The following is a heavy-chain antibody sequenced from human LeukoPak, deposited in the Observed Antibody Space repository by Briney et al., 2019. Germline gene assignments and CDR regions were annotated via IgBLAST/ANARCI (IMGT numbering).Heavy chain of an antibody. J-gene: IGHJ4*02. CDR2: ISGSGGST. V-gene: IGHV3-23*01. Sequence: GGSLRLSCAASGFTFSNYAMSWVRQAPGKGLEWVSAISGSGGSTYYADSVKGRFTISRDNSKNTLYLQMNSLRPEDTAVYYCARDSPLYGSGNYRSPDNWGQGTLVTVSS. D-gene: IGHD3-10*01. CDR3: ARDSPLYGSGNYRSPDN. CDR1: GFTFSNYA.